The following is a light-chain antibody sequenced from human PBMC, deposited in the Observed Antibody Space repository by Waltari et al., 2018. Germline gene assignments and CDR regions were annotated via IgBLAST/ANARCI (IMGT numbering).Light chain of an antibody. CDR3: ASYIGSALEL. V-gene: IGLV2-14*03. CDR2: DVT. Sequence: QSALTQPASVSGSPGQSITISCTGTNSDIGDSTYVSWYQQHPGKAPILIIFDVTFRSAGVSHRFSGSKSGNTASLTISGLQAEDEADYFCASYIGSALELFGGGTRLTVL. CDR1: NSDIGDSTY. J-gene: IGLJ3*02.